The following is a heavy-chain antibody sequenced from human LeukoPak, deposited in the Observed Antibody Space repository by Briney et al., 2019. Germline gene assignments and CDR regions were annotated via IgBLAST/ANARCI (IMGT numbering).Heavy chain of an antibody. CDR1: GYTFTSYG. CDR3: ARVLLWFGELSPHFDY. D-gene: IGHD3-10*01. CDR2: ISAYNGNT. Sequence: ASVKVSCKASGYTFTSYGISWVRQAPGQGLEWMGWISAYNGNTNYAQKLQGRVTMTTDTSTSTAYMELRSLRSDDTAVYYCARVLLWFGELSPHFDYWGQGTLVTVSP. V-gene: IGHV1-18*01. J-gene: IGHJ4*02.